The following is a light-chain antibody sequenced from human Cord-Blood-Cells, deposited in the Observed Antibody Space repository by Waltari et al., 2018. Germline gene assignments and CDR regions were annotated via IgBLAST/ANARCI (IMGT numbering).Light chain of an antibody. CDR2: DVS. J-gene: IGLJ3*02. V-gene: IGLV2-14*03. Sequence: QSALTQPASVSGSPGQSITISCTGTSSDVGGYNYVSWYQQHQGKAPKLMIYDVSNRPSWVSNRFSGSKSGNTASLTISGLQAEDEADYYCSSYTSSSTLVFGGGTKLTVL. CDR3: SSYTSSSTLV. CDR1: SSDVGGYNY.